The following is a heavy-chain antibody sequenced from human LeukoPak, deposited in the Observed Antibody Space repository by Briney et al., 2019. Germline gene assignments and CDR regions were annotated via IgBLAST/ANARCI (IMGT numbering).Heavy chain of an antibody. CDR1: GGSISSYY. V-gene: IGHV4-39*07. J-gene: IGHJ4*02. Sequence: PSETLSLTCAVSGGSISSYYWGWIRQPPGKGLEWIGSIYYSGSTYYNPSLKSRVTISVDTSKNQFSLKLSSVTAADTAVYYCARDKTPVRFLEWLHVGPYFDYWGQGTLVTVSS. D-gene: IGHD3-3*01. CDR2: IYYSGST. CDR3: ARDKTPVRFLEWLHVGPYFDY.